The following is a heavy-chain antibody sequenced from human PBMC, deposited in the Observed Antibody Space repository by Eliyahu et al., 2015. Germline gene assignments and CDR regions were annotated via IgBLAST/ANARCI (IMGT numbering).Heavy chain of an antibody. V-gene: IGHV5-51*01. Sequence: EVQLVQSGAEVKKPGESLKISCKGSGYSFTSYWIGWVRQMPGKGLEWMGVIYPGDSDTRYSPSFQGQVTISADKSISTAYLQWSSLKASDTAMYYCARLTAGQSWELPAAFDIWGQGTMVTVSS. CDR2: IYPGDSDT. D-gene: IGHD1-26*01. CDR1: GYSFTSYW. CDR3: ARLTAGQSWELPAAFDI. J-gene: IGHJ3*02.